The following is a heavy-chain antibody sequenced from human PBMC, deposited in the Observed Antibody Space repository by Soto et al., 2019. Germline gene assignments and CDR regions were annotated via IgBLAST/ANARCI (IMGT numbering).Heavy chain of an antibody. CDR2: INHSGST. CDR1: GGSFSGYY. V-gene: IGHV4-34*01. J-gene: IGHJ4*02. CDR3: TREGRDETTGDF. Sequence: SETLSLTCAVYGGSFSGYYWSWIRQPPGKGLEWIGEINHSGSTNYNPSLKSRVTISVDTSKNQFSLKLSSVTAADTAVYYCTREGRDETTGDFWGQGTQVTVSS. D-gene: IGHD1-26*01.